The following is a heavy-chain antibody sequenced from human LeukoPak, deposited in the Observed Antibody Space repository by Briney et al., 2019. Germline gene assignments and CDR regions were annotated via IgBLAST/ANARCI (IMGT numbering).Heavy chain of an antibody. D-gene: IGHD3-10*01. Sequence: SETLSLTCTVSGGSISSSSYYWGWIRQPPGKGLEWIGSIYYSGSTYYNPSLKSRVTISVDTSKNQFSLKLSSVTAADTAVYYCASGEEGYYYGSGSYLPFQHWGQGTLVTVSS. V-gene: IGHV4-39*07. J-gene: IGHJ1*01. CDR2: IYYSGST. CDR3: ASGEEGYYYGSGSYLPFQH. CDR1: GGSISSSSYY.